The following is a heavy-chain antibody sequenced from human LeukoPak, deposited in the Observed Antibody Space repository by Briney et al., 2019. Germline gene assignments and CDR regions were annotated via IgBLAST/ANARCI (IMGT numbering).Heavy chain of an antibody. CDR3: ARDTGDILTGLEDFDY. J-gene: IGHJ4*02. Sequence: GGSLRLSCAASGFTFSSYEMNWVRLAPGKGLEWVSYISSSGSTIYYADSVKGRFTISRDNAKNSLYLQMNSLRAEDTAVYYCARDTGDILTGLEDFDYWGQGTLITVSS. V-gene: IGHV3-48*03. CDR2: ISSSGSTI. D-gene: IGHD3-9*01. CDR1: GFTFSSYE.